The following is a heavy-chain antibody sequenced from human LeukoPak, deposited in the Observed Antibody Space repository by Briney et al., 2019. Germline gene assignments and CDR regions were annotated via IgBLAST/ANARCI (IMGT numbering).Heavy chain of an antibody. J-gene: IGHJ1*01. Sequence: ASVNVSRKASRYTFTSYFMHWVRQPPSQGLDWMGIINPSGGRTSYAQKLQGRVTITRDMSTSTVNIELSSLTSDDTAVYYCAMEGQDYWGEGTLVSLSS. CDR3: AMEGQDY. CDR1: RYTFTSYF. V-gene: IGHV1-46*01. D-gene: IGHD3-10*01. CDR2: INPSGGRT.